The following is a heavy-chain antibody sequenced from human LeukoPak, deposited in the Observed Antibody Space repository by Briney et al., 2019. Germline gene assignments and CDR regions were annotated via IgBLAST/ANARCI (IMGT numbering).Heavy chain of an antibody. Sequence: GASVKVSGKASGYTFTSYAMNWVRQAPGQGLEWMGWINTNTGNPTYAQGFTGRFVFSLDTSVSTAYLQISSLKAEDTAVYYCAKSVRITMVRGLYFDYWGQGTLVTVSA. V-gene: IGHV7-4-1*02. J-gene: IGHJ4*02. CDR3: AKSVRITMVRGLYFDY. CDR2: INTNTGNP. CDR1: GYTFTSYA. D-gene: IGHD3-10*01.